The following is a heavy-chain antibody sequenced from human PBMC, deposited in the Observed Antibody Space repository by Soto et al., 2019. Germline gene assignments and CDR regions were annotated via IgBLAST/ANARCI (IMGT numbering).Heavy chain of an antibody. CDR3: ARTHYYGSYVYNQINDY. V-gene: IGHV6-1*01. CDR2: TYYRSKWYN. Sequence: PSQTLSLTCAISGDSVSSNSAAWNWIRQSPSRGLEWLGRTYYRSKWYNDYAVSVKSRITINPDTSKNQFSLQLNSVTPEDTAVYYCARTHYYGSYVYNQINDYWGQGTLVTVSS. J-gene: IGHJ4*02. D-gene: IGHD4-4*01. CDR1: GDSVSSNSAA.